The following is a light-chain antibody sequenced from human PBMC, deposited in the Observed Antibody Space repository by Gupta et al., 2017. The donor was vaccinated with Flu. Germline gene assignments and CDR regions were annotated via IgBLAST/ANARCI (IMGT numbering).Light chain of an antibody. CDR3: QQYYSNTGT. J-gene: IGKJ1*01. Sequence: GDRVTITCRASQSITGWLAWYQQKPGKAPKLLIYKASSLESGVPSRFSGSGSGTEFTLTISSLQPDDFATYYCQQYYSNTGTFGQGTKLEIK. CDR1: QSITGW. V-gene: IGKV1-5*03. CDR2: KAS.